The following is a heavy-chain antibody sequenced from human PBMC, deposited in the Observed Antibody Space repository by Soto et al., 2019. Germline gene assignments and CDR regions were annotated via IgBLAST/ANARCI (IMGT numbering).Heavy chain of an antibody. CDR2: IYYSGST. CDR3: ARELRYDILTGYYAFDY. J-gene: IGHJ4*02. V-gene: IGHV4-31*03. CDR1: GGSISSGGYY. Sequence: TVSGGSISSGGYYWSWIRQHPGKGLEWIGYIYYSGSTYYNPSLKSRVTISVDTSKNQFSLKLSSVTAADTAVYYCARELRYDILTGYYAFDYWGQGTLVTVSS. D-gene: IGHD3-9*01.